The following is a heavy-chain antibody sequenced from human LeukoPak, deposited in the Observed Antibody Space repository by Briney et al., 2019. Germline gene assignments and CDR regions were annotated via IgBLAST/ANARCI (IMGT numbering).Heavy chain of an antibody. D-gene: IGHD6-19*01. CDR2: ISSSSSYI. CDR3: ARDRQWLVEGRGYYFDY. CDR1: GFTFSSYS. V-gene: IGHV3-21*01. Sequence: GGSLRLSCAASGFTFSSYSMNWVRQAPGKGLEWVSSISSSSSYIYYADSVKGRFTISRDNAKNSLYLQMNSLRAEDTAVYYCARDRQWLVEGRGYYFDYWGQGTLVTVSS. J-gene: IGHJ4*02.